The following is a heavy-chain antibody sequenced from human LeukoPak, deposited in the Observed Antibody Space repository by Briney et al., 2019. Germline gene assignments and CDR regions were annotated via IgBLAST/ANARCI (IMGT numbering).Heavy chain of an antibody. CDR3: ARMGSIYYYDSSGLNWFDP. D-gene: IGHD3-22*01. Sequence: GESLKISCKGSGYSFTSYWIGWVRQMPEKGLEWMGIIYPGDSDTRYSPSFQGQVTISADKSISTAYLQWSSLKASDTAMYYCARMGSIYYYDSSGLNWFDPWGQGTLVTVSS. CDR1: GYSFTSYW. CDR2: IYPGDSDT. V-gene: IGHV5-51*01. J-gene: IGHJ5*02.